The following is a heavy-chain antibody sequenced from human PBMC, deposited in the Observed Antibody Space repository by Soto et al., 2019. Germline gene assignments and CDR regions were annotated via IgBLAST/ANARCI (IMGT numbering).Heavy chain of an antibody. D-gene: IGHD1-7*01. Sequence: PSETLSLTCTVSGGSISSSSYYCGWIRQPPGKGLEWIGSIYYSGSTYYNPSLKSRVTISVDTSKNQFSLKLSSVTAADTAVYYCARHTGTTPNIWGQGTMVTVSS. CDR2: IYYSGST. CDR3: ARHTGTTPNI. V-gene: IGHV4-39*01. CDR1: GGSISSSSYY. J-gene: IGHJ3*02.